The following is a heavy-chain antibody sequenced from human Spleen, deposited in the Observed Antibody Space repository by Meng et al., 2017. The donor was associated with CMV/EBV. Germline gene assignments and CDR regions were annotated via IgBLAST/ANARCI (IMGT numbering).Heavy chain of an antibody. Sequence: SVKVSCKASGGTFSGYAISWVRQAPGQGLEWMGGIIPILGIANYAQKFQGRVTITADKSTSTAYMELSSLRSEDTAVYYCARDLSHYYGGNSGGMDVWGQGTTVTVSS. V-gene: IGHV1-69*10. D-gene: IGHD4-23*01. CDR3: ARDLSHYYGGNSGGMDV. CDR1: GGTFSGYA. CDR2: IIPILGIA. J-gene: IGHJ6*02.